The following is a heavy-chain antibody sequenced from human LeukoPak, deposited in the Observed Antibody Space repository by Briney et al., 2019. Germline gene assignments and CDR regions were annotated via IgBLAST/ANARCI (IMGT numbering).Heavy chain of an antibody. CDR2: IIPIFGTA. CDR3: ARGVVRGPKLYYFDY. V-gene: IGHV1-69*13. D-gene: IGHD3-10*01. Sequence: SVKVSCKASGYTFTSYYMHWVRQAPGQGLEWMGGIIPIFGTANDAQKFQGRVTITADESTSTAYMELSSLRSEDTAVYYCARGVVRGPKLYYFDYWGQGTLVTVSS. J-gene: IGHJ4*02. CDR1: GYTFTSYY.